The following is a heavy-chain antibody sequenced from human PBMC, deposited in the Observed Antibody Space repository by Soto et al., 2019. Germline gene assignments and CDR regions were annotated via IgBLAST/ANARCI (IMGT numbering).Heavy chain of an antibody. CDR1: GFTFSSYS. V-gene: IGHV3-21*01. CDR3: ARLRYFDWFLDFDY. J-gene: IGHJ4*02. D-gene: IGHD3-9*01. CDR2: ISSSSSYI. Sequence: GGSLRLSCAASGFTFSSYSMNWVRQAPGKGLEWVSSISSSSSYIYYADSVKGRFTISRDNTKNSLYLQMNSLRAEDTAVYYCARLRYFDWFLDFDYWGQGTLVTVSS.